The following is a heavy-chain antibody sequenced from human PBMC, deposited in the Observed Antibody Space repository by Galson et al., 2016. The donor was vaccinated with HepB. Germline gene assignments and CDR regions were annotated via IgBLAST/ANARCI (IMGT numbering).Heavy chain of an antibody. D-gene: IGHD1-26*01. CDR3: ARHSHTVGLDF. V-gene: IGHV4-34*01. CDR1: GGSFSAYF. J-gene: IGHJ4*02. CDR2: IDYSGNT. Sequence: SETLSLTCAVNGGSFSAYFWTWIRQPPGKGLEWIGEIDYSGNTKYNPSLKGRFTMSVDTSKTQSSLKLSSVTAADTAVYYCARHSHTVGLDFWGQGTLVTVSS.